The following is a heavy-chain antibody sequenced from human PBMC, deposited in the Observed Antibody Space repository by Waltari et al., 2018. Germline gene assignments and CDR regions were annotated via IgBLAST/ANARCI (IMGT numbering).Heavy chain of an antibody. V-gene: IGHV3-74*01. Sequence: EVQLAESGGGLVQPGGSLRLSCAASGFRFNTYWLHWVRQAPGKGLVLLSLRNRDGSSTDSADSVKGRFPIARDNAENTLYLQMNSLRVEDTAVYYCATLRGAAGDYGVDVWGQGTTVTVS. CDR2: RNRDGSST. CDR1: GFRFNTYW. CDR3: ATLRGAAGDYGVDV. D-gene: IGHD6-13*01. J-gene: IGHJ6*02.